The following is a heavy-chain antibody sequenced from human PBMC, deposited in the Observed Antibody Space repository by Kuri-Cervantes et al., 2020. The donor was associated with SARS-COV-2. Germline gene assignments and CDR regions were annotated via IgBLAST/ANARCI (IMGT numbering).Heavy chain of an antibody. CDR3: TRLRGFGPLLHGLDV. CDR2: TRNKANSYTT. D-gene: IGHD6-25*01. J-gene: IGHJ6*02. V-gene: IGHV3-72*01. CDR1: GFTFSDHY. Sequence: GESLKISCAASGFTFSDHYMDWVRQAPGKGLEWVGRTRNKANSYTTEYAASVKGRFTISRDDSKNSLYLQMNSLKTEDTAVYYCTRLRGFGPLLHGLDVWGQGTTVTVSS.